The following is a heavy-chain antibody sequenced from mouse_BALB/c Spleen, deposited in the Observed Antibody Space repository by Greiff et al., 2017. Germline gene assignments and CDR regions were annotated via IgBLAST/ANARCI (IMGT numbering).Heavy chain of an antibody. CDR2: IRLKSNNYAT. CDR1: GFTFSNYW. CDR3: TRAWFAY. V-gene: IGHV6-6*02. Sequence: EVKLVESGGGLVQPGGSMKLSCVASGFTFSNYWMNWVRQSPEKGLEWVAEIRLKSNNYATHYAESVKGRFTISRDDSKSSVYLQMNNLRAEDTGIYYCTRAWFAYWGQGTLVTVSA. J-gene: IGHJ3*01.